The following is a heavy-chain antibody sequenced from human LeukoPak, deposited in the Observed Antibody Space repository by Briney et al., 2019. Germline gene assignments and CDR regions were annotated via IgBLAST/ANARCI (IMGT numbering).Heavy chain of an antibody. CDR1: GFTFSSYG. D-gene: IGHD3-10*01. Sequence: GRSLRLSCAASGFTFSSYGMHWVRQAPGKGLEWVAVIWYDGSNKYYADSVKGRFTISRDNSKNTLYLQMNSPRAEDTAVYYCARVGYYGSGSENWFDPWGQGTLVTVSS. V-gene: IGHV3-33*01. CDR2: IWYDGSNK. CDR3: ARVGYYGSGSENWFDP. J-gene: IGHJ5*02.